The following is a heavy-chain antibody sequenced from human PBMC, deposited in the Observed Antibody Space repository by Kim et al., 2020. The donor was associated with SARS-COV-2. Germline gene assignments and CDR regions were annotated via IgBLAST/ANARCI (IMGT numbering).Heavy chain of an antibody. J-gene: IGHJ6*02. CDR3: AKDWYYDILTGYRYYYYGMDV. D-gene: IGHD3-9*01. Sequence: GGSLRLSCAASGFTFSSYGMHWVRQAPGKGLEWVAVISYDGSNKYYADSVKGRFTISRDNSKNTLYLQMNSLRAEDTAVYYCAKDWYYDILTGYRYYYYGMDVWGQGTTVTVSS. CDR2: ISYDGSNK. CDR1: GFTFSSYG. V-gene: IGHV3-30*18.